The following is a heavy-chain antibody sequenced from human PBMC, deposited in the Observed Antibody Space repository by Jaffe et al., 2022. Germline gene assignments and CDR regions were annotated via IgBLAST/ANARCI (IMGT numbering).Heavy chain of an antibody. D-gene: IGHD3-10*01. Sequence: EVQLVESGGGLVQPGRSLRLSCAASGFTFDDYAMHWVRQAPGKGLEWVSGISWNSGSIGYADSVKGRFTISRDNAKNSLYLQMNSLRAEDTALYYCAKDMGYGSGSYYARPLDYWGQGTLVTVSS. CDR3: AKDMGYGSGSYYARPLDY. CDR2: ISWNSGSI. J-gene: IGHJ4*02. CDR1: GFTFDDYA. V-gene: IGHV3-9*01.